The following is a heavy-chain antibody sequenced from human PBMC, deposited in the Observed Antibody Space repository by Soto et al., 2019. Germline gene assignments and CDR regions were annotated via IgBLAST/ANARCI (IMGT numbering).Heavy chain of an antibody. D-gene: IGHD2-21*02. CDR2: ISSSGSVI. CDR3: ARGGDYGGDSDYFDY. J-gene: IGHJ4*02. CDR1: GFTFSSYE. V-gene: IGHV3-48*03. Sequence: PGGSLSLSCAASGFTFSSYEMNWVRQAPGKGLEWVSYISSSGSVIYYADSVKGRFTISRDSAKNSLYLQMNSLRAEDTAVYYCARGGDYGGDSDYFDYWGQGTLVTVSS.